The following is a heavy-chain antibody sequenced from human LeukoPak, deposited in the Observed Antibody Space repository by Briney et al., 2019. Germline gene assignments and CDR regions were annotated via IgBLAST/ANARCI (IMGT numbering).Heavy chain of an antibody. D-gene: IGHD1-26*01. CDR3: ARDRGVVATTTTRFDY. CDR1: GGSISSYY. V-gene: IGHV4-4*07. Sequence: SETLSLTCTVSGGSISSYYWSWIRQSAGKGLEWIGRVSISGSTNYNPSLKSRVTMSVDTSKNQFSLKLTSVTAADTAVYYCARDRGVVATTTTRFDYWGQGALVTVSS. J-gene: IGHJ4*02. CDR2: VSISGST.